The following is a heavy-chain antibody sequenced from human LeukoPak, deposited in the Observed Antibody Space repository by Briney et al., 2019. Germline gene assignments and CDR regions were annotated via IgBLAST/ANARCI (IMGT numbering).Heavy chain of an antibody. Sequence: PSETLSLTCTVSGGSISGYYWSWIRQPPGKGLEWIGYIYYSGSTNYNPSLKSRVTISVDTSKNQFSLKLSSVTAADTAVYYCARDRSGSHRPYYYGMDVWGQGTTVTVSS. J-gene: IGHJ6*02. D-gene: IGHD1-26*01. V-gene: IGHV4-59*01. CDR1: GGSISGYY. CDR2: IYYSGST. CDR3: ARDRSGSHRPYYYGMDV.